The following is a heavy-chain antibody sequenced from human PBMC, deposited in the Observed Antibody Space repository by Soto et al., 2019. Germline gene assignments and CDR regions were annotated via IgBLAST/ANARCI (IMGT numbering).Heavy chain of an antibody. D-gene: IGHD2-2*01. J-gene: IGHJ5*02. CDR3: AKVTDIVVVPAQNWFDP. V-gene: IGHV3-23*01. Sequence: EVQLLESGGGLVQPGGSLRLSCAASGFTFSSYAMSWVRQAPGKGLEWVSAISGSGGSTYYADAVKGRFTISRDNSKNTLYLQMNSLRAEDTAVYYCAKVTDIVVVPAQNWFDPWGQGTLVTVSS. CDR1: GFTFSSYA. CDR2: ISGSGGST.